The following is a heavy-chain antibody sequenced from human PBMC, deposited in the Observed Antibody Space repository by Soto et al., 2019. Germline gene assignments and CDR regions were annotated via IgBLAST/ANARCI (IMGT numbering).Heavy chain of an antibody. D-gene: IGHD2-15*01. Sequence: AGGSLRLSCAASGFTFRDFWIHWVRQVPGKGLMWVSRVDNDGSGTSYADSVKGRFTMSRDNAKNTVYLQMNSLRVDDTAVYYCARVVEEDTVDYYYGMDVWGQGTTVTVSS. CDR2: VDNDGSGT. CDR1: GFTFRDFW. CDR3: ARVVEEDTVDYYYGMDV. V-gene: IGHV3-74*01. J-gene: IGHJ6*02.